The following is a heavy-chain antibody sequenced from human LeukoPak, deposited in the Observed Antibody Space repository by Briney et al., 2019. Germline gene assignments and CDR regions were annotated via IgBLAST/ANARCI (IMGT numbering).Heavy chain of an antibody. J-gene: IGHJ4*02. CDR1: GGSISSGGYY. V-gene: IGHV4-30-4*01. D-gene: IGHD6-6*01. Sequence: SETLSLTCTVSGGSISSGGYYWSWIRQPPGKGLEWIGYIYYSGSTYYNPSLKSRLTISGDTSKNQFSLRLSSVAAADTAVYYCARGTWSSSINYWGQGTLVTVSS. CDR3: ARGTWSSSINY. CDR2: IYYSGST.